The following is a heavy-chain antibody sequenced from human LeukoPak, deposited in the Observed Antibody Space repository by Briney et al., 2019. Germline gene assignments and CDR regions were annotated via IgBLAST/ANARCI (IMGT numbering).Heavy chain of an antibody. CDR1: GGSISSYY. CDR3: ARDHVAAAGMGDWFDP. V-gene: IGHV4-59*12. Sequence: SETLSLTCTVSGGSISSYYWSWIRQPPGKGLEWIGYIYYSGSTNYNPSLKSRVTISVDTSKNQFSLKLSSVTAADTAVYYCARDHVAAAGMGDWFDPWGQGTLVTVSS. J-gene: IGHJ5*02. CDR2: IYYSGST. D-gene: IGHD6-13*01.